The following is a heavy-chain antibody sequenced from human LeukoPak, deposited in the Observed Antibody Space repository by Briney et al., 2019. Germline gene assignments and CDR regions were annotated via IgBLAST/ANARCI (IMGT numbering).Heavy chain of an antibody. CDR2: TYYRSKWYN. CDR3: ARALREFISFNYYSYYIDV. V-gene: IGHV6-1*01. D-gene: IGHD3-10*01. J-gene: IGHJ6*03. CDR1: GDSVSSNSAA. Sequence: PSQTLSLTCAISGDSVSSNSAAWNWIRQSPSRGLEWLGRTYYRSKWYNDYAVSVKSRITINPDTSKNQFSLQLNSVTPEDTAVYYCARALREFISFNYYSYYIDVWGKGTTVTVSS.